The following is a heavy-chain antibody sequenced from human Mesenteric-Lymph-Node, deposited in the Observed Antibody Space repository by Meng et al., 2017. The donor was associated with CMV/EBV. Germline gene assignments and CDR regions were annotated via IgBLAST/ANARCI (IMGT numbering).Heavy chain of an antibody. CDR2: ISAYNGNT. V-gene: IGHV1-18*01. CDR1: GYTFTSYG. Sequence: ASVKVSCKASGYTFTSYGISWVRQAPGQGLEWMGWISAYNGNTNYAQKLQGRVTMTTDTSASTAYMELTSLKSDDTAVYYCARSIEAVGTPHFDYWGQGTPVTVSS. J-gene: IGHJ4*02. D-gene: IGHD6-13*01. CDR3: ARSIEAVGTPHFDY.